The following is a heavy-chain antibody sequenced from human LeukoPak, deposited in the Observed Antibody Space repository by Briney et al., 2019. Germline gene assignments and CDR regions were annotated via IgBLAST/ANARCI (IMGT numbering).Heavy chain of an antibody. CDR2: IYTSGST. CDR3: AREGWDYYYMDV. V-gene: IGHV4-4*07. Sequence: PSETLSLTCTVSGGSISSYYWSWIRQPAGKGLEWIGRIYTSGSTNYNPSLKSRATMSVDTPKNQFSLKLSSVTAADTAIYYCAREGWDYYYMDVWGKGTTVTVSS. CDR1: GGSISSYY. J-gene: IGHJ6*03. D-gene: IGHD6-19*01.